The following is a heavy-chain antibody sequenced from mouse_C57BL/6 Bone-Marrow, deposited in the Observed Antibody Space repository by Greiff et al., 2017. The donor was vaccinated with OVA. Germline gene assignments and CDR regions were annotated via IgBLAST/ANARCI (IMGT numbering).Heavy chain of an antibody. CDR1: GYSFTGYY. D-gene: IGHD1-1*01. CDR2: IYPYNGVS. V-gene: IGHV1-31*01. J-gene: IGHJ4*01. Sequence: EVKLQESGPELVKPGASVKISCKASGYSFTGYYMHWVKQSHGNILDWIGYIYPYNGVSSYNQKFKGKATLTVDKSSSTAYMELRSLTSEDSAVYYCRIYYYGSRAMDYWGQGTSVTVSS. CDR3: RIYYYGSRAMDY.